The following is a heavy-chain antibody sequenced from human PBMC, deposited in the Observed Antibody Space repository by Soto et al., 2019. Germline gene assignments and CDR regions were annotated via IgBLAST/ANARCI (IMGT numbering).Heavy chain of an antibody. J-gene: IGHJ3*02. CDR1: GGSISSSSYY. CDR3: AIVNIVVVVAATRGEAFDI. Sequence: SETLSLTCTVSGGSISSSSYYWGWIRQPPGKGLAWIGSIYYSGSTYYYPSLKSRVTISVDTSKNQFSLKQNPVTAACKAVYYGAIVNIVVVVAATRGEAFDIWGQGTLVTVSS. D-gene: IGHD2-15*01. CDR2: IYYSGST. V-gene: IGHV4-39*07.